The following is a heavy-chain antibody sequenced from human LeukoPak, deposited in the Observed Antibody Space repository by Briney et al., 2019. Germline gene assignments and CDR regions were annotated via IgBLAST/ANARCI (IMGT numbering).Heavy chain of an antibody. J-gene: IGHJ5*02. Sequence: SSETLSLTCTVSGGSISSGSYYWSWIRQPAGKGLEWIGYIYYSGSTNYNPSLKSRVTFSVDTTKKQFSLNLTSVTAADTAVYYCAGVSGPFSYGNWLDAWGQGTLVTVSS. D-gene: IGHD5-18*01. CDR3: AGVSGPFSYGNWLDA. CDR1: GGSISSGSYY. CDR2: IYYSGST. V-gene: IGHV4-61*10.